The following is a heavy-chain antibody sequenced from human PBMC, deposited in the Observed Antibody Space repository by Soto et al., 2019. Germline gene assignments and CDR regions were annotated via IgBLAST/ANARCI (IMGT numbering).Heavy chain of an antibody. CDR1: DGSLSVYY. V-gene: IGHV4-34*01. CDR2: IHPSGST. J-gene: IGHJ6*02. D-gene: IGHD7-27*01. CDR3: ARGRDEYKLGNV. Sequence: SETLSLTCAVYDGSLSVYYWSWIRQSPGKGLEWIGEIHPSGSTDYNPSLKSRVTILVDTSKSQFSLRLTSVTDADTAVYYCARGRDEYKLGNVWGPGTTVTVSS.